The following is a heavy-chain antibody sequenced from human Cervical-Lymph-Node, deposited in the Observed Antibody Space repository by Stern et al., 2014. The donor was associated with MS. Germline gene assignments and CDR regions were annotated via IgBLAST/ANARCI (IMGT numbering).Heavy chain of an antibody. CDR2: MSYDVNKK. CDR3: AREDYRNYSPYIDY. Sequence: VQLVESGGGVVQPGRSLRLSCAASGFSVSGYSMNWVRQAPGKGLEWVAYMSYDVNKKKYADSVRGRFTISRDTSTNTLDLQMNSLRVEDTALYYCAREDYRNYSPYIDYWGQGTRVTVSS. CDR1: GFSVSGYS. V-gene: IGHV3-30-3*01. J-gene: IGHJ4*02. D-gene: IGHD4-11*01.